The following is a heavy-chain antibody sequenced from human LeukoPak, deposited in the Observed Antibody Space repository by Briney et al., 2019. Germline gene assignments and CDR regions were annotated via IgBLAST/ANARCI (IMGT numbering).Heavy chain of an antibody. D-gene: IGHD6-13*01. Sequence: SSETLSLTCTVSGGSISSGDYYWSWIRQPPGKGLEWIGYIYYSGSTYYNPSLKSRVTISVYTSKNQFSLKLSSVTAADTAVYYCARDGRLWQQPFDYWGQGTLVTVSS. CDR1: GGSISSGDYY. CDR2: IYYSGST. J-gene: IGHJ4*02. V-gene: IGHV4-30-4*08. CDR3: ARDGRLWQQPFDY.